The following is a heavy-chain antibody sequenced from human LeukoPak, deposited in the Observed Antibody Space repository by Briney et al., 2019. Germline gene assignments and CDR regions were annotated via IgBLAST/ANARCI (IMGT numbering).Heavy chain of an antibody. J-gene: IGHJ4*02. CDR3: ARDSLLTGTDY. Sequence: SETLSLTCTVSGGSISSGGYYWSWIRQPPGKGLEWIGYIYHSGSTYYNPSLKSRVTISVDRSKNQFSLKLSSVTAADTAVYYCARDSLLTGTDYWGQGTLVTVSS. CDR1: GGSISSGGYY. D-gene: IGHD3-9*01. V-gene: IGHV4-30-2*01. CDR2: IYHSGST.